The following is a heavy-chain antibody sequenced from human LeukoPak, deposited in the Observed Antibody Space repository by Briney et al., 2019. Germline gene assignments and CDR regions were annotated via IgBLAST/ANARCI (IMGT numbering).Heavy chain of an antibody. J-gene: IGHJ5*02. Sequence: GASVKVSCKASGYTFTSYYMHWVRQAPGQGLEWMGWINPNSGGTNYAQKFQGRVTMTRDTSISTAYMELSRLRSDDTAVYYCARTRRSATAFWFDPWGQGTLVTVSS. CDR3: ARTRRSATAFWFDP. CDR2: INPNSGGT. CDR1: GYTFTSYY. V-gene: IGHV1-2*02. D-gene: IGHD2-21*02.